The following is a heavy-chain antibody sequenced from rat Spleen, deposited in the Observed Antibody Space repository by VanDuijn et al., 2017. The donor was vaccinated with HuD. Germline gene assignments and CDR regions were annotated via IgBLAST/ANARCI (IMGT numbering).Heavy chain of an antibody. V-gene: IGHV3-1*01. J-gene: IGHJ3*01. CDR3: ARLGGLRNWFAY. Sequence: EVQLQESGPGLVKPSQSLSLTCSVTGYSITSNYWGWIRKFPGNKMEWMGYISYSGSTSYNPSLKSRISITRDTSKNQFFLQLNSVTTEDTATYFCARLGGLRNWFAYWGHGTLVTVSS. D-gene: IGHD4-3*01. CDR2: ISYSGST. CDR1: GYSITSNY.